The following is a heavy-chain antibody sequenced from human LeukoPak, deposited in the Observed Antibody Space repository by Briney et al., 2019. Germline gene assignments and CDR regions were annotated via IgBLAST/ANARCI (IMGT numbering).Heavy chain of an antibody. Sequence: GGSLRLSCAASGYTFSSYSMNWVRQARGKGLEWVSYIGGSDTNVYYADSVEGRVTVSRDNAKNSLFLQMNSLRVEDTAVYYCARRSSVGSGNYPEYWGQGTLFTVSS. D-gene: IGHD3-10*01. J-gene: IGHJ4*02. CDR2: IGGSDTNV. V-gene: IGHV3-48*04. CDR3: ARRSSVGSGNYPEY. CDR1: GYTFSSYS.